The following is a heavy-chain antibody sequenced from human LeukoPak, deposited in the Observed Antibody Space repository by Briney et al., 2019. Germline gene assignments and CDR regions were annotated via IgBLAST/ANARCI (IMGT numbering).Heavy chain of an antibody. V-gene: IGHV4-59*08. CDR2: IYHSGNT. CDR3: ARRTTVAPEYHFGS. CDR1: GGSISGYY. Sequence: PSETLSLTCTVSGGSISGYYWTWIRQPPGKRLDWIWYIYHSGNTNYNPSLKSRVTISLDMSKNQFSLKLTSVTAADTAVYYCARRTTVAPEYHFGSWGQGILVTVSP. D-gene: IGHD5-12*01. J-gene: IGHJ4*02.